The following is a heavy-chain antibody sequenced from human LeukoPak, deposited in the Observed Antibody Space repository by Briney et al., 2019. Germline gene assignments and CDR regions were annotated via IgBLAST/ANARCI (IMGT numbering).Heavy chain of an antibody. CDR1: GFTFSSHW. CDR3: GRGKPWSRTYFDF. V-gene: IGHV3-7*01. Sequence: AGGSLRLSCAASGFTFSSHWMTWVRQAPGKGLEWVANINQDGSEKYYVDSVKGRFTISRDNAKNSLYLQMNSLRAEDTAVYYCGRGKPWSRTYFDFWGQGTLVTVSS. D-gene: IGHD1-1*01. CDR2: INQDGSEK. J-gene: IGHJ4*02.